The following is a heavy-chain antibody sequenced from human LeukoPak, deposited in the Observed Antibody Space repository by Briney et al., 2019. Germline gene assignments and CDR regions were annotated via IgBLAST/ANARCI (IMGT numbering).Heavy chain of an antibody. CDR3: AKGGIKRFGMVPDWFDP. D-gene: IGHD3-3*01. Sequence: GGSLRLSCAASGFTVITNDMTWVRQAPGKGLEWVSSIGPSGANTFYADSVKGRFTISRDIPKNTLYLQMNSLRAEDTATYFCAKGGIKRFGMVPDWFDPWGQGTLVTVSS. CDR1: GFTVITND. J-gene: IGHJ5*02. V-gene: IGHV3-23*01. CDR2: IGPSGANT.